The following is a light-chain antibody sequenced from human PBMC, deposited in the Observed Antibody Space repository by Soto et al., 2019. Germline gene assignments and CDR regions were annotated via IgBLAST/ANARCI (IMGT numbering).Light chain of an antibody. V-gene: IGLV2-11*01. CDR2: DVA. CDR1: SSDVGFSNY. Sequence: ALTQPRSVSGSPGQTVTISCTGTSSDVGFSNYISWYQQHPGEAPKLVIYDVAQRPSGVPDRLSGSRSGKTASLTISGLQADDEADYYCCSYVGGDTLIFGSGTKVTLL. CDR3: CSYVGGDTLI. J-gene: IGLJ1*01.